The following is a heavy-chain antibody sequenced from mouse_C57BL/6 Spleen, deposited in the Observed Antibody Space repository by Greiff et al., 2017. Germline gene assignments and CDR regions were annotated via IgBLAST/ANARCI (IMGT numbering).Heavy chain of an antibody. CDR3: AREGDYGTPFAY. CDR1: GYSITSGYY. D-gene: IGHD1-1*01. J-gene: IGHJ3*01. Sequence: ESGPGLVKPSQSLSLTCSVTGYSITSGYYWNWIRQFPGNKLEWMGYISYDGSNNYNPSLKNRISITRDTSKNQFFLKLNSVTTEDTATYYCAREGDYGTPFAYWGQGTLVTVSA. V-gene: IGHV3-6*01. CDR2: ISYDGSN.